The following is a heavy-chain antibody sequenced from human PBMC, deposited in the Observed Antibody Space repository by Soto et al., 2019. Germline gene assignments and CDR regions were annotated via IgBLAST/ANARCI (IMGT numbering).Heavy chain of an antibody. Sequence: SETLSLTCTVSGGSISSGDYYWSWIRQPPGKGLEWIGYIYYSGSTYYNPSLKSRVTISVDTSKNQFSLKLSSVTAADTAVYYCARVKDTTPWWSFDIWGQGTMVTVSS. V-gene: IGHV4-30-4*01. CDR2: IYYSGST. D-gene: IGHD2-15*01. J-gene: IGHJ3*02. CDR3: ARVKDTTPWWSFDI. CDR1: GGSISSGDYY.